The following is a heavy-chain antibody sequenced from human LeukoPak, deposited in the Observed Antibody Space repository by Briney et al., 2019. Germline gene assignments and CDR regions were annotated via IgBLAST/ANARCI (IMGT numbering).Heavy chain of an antibody. V-gene: IGHV3-74*01. D-gene: IGHD6-25*01. CDR2: TSKDGSHT. J-gene: IGHJ4*02. Sequence: GGSLRLSCAASGFTFSDLWMHWVRQAPGKGPEWLSRTSKDGSHTVYADSAKGRFTASRDTTKNTVYLEVTNLRPEDTAVYYCTRGGYSGSYYRFSWGQGTPVTVAS. CDR3: TRGGYSGSYYRFS. CDR1: GFTFSDLW.